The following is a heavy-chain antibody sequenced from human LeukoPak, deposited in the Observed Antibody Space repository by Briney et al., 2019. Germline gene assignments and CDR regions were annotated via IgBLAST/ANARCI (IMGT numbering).Heavy chain of an antibody. D-gene: IGHD3-3*01. J-gene: IGHJ3*02. Sequence: KPGGSLRLSCAASGFTFSDYYMSWIRQAPGKGLEWVSYISSSGSTIYYADSVKGRFTISRDNAKNSLYLQMNSLRAEDTAVYYCARDLRYYDFWSGYYRSRDAFDIWGQGTMVTVSS. CDR1: GFTFSDYY. CDR2: ISSSGSTI. CDR3: ARDLRYYDFWSGYYRSRDAFDI. V-gene: IGHV3-11*04.